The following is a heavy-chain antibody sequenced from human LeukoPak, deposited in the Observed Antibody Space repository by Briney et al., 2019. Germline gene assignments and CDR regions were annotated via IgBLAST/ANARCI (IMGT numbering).Heavy chain of an antibody. V-gene: IGHV4-39*01. Sequence: SETLSLTCTVSGGSISSSSYYWGWIRQPPGKGLEWIGSIYYSGSTYYNPSLKSRVTISVDTSKNQFSLKLSSVTAADTAVYYCARLVGYDSSGYYYNYYYMDVWGKGTTVTVSS. CDR1: GGSISSSSYY. D-gene: IGHD3-22*01. CDR3: ARLVGYDSSGYYYNYYYMDV. CDR2: IYYSGST. J-gene: IGHJ6*03.